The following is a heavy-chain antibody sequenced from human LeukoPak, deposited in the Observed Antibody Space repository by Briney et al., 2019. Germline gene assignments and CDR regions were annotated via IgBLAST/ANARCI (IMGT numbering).Heavy chain of an antibody. CDR3: AMVRGVRSHL. CDR2: IYYSGST. D-gene: IGHD3-10*01. V-gene: IGHV4-39*07. Sequence: SETLSLTCTVSGGSISSSSYYWGWIRQPPGKGLEWIGSIYYSGSTYYNPSLKSRVTISVDTSKNQFSLKLSSVTAADTAVYYCAMVRGVRSHLWGRGTLVTVSS. J-gene: IGHJ2*01. CDR1: GGSISSSSYY.